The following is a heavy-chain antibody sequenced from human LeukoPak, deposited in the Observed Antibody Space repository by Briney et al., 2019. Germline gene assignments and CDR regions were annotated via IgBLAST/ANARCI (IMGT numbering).Heavy chain of an antibody. J-gene: IGHJ4*02. CDR3: AREKRESYYSLDY. CDR1: GYTFTGYY. D-gene: IGHD1-26*01. Sequence: ASVKVSCKASGYTFTGYYMHWVRQAPGQGLEWMGGIIPIFGSANCAQKFQGRVTITADESTSTAYMELSSLRSEDTAVYYCAREKRESYYSLDYWGQGTLVTVSS. CDR2: IIPIFGSA. V-gene: IGHV1-69*13.